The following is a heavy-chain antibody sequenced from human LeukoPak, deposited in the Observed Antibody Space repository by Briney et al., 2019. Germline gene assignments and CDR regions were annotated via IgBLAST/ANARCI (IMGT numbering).Heavy chain of an antibody. J-gene: IGHJ4*02. CDR3: ARGGYSYARENFDY. D-gene: IGHD5-18*01. CDR2: ITGSGAST. CDR1: GFSVSNNY. Sequence: GGSLRLSCAASGFSVSNNYMSWVRQAPGKGLEWVSTITGSGASTYYADSVKGRFTISRDNSKNTMYLQMNSLRAEDTAVYYCARGGYSYARENFDYWGQGTLVTVSS. V-gene: IGHV3-23*01.